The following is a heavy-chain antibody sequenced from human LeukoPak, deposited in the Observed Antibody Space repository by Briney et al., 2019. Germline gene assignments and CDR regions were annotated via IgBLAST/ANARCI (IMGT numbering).Heavy chain of an antibody. D-gene: IGHD1-26*01. V-gene: IGHV3-11*01. CDR1: GFTVSSNY. J-gene: IGHJ4*02. CDR2: ISSSGSTI. CDR3: AKDRRGKYSGSYYDYFDY. Sequence: GGSLRLSCAASGFTVSSNYMSWIRQAPWKGLEWVSYISSSGSTIYYADSVKGRFTISRDNAKNSLYLQMNSLRAEDTAVYYCAKDRRGKYSGSYYDYFDYWGQGTLVTVSS.